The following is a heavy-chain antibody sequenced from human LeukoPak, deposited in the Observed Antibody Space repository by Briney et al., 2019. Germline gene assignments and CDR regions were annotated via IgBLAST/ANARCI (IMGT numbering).Heavy chain of an antibody. Sequence: GESLKISCQGSGYTFSSYWIGWVRQMPGKGLECMGIINPGDSDTSYSPSFEGQVTMSADKASSTAYLQWSSLKASDTAMYYCARRTIVPPTSTDVFDMWGQGTMVTVSS. J-gene: IGHJ3*02. CDR2: INPGDSDT. D-gene: IGHD1-1*01. CDR3: ARRTIVPPTSTDVFDM. CDR1: GYTFSSYW. V-gene: IGHV5-51*01.